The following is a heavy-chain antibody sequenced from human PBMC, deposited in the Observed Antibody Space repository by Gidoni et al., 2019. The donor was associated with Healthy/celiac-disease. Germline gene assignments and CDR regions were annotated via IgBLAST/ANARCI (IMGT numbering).Heavy chain of an antibody. Sequence: EVQLVQSGAEVKKPGESLRISCKGSGYSFTSYWISWVRQMPGKGLEWMGRIDPSDSYTNYSPSFQGHVTISADKSISTAYLQWSSLKASDTAMYYCARHQLIAARPGGEGWFDPWGQGTLVTVSS. CDR1: GYSFTSYW. J-gene: IGHJ5*02. V-gene: IGHV5-10-1*03. CDR3: ARHQLIAARPGGEGWFDP. D-gene: IGHD6-6*01. CDR2: IDPSDSYT.